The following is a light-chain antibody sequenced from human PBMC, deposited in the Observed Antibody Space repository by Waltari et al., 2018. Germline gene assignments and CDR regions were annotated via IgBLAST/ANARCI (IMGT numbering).Light chain of an antibody. CDR3: QQYNDWPWT. Sequence: EIVMTQSPATLSVSPGERATLSCRASQSFRSNLAWYQQKPGQAPKLLLYGASTRATGIPARFSGSGSGTEFTLTISSMQSEDFAVYYCQQYNDWPWTFGQGTKVEIK. CDR1: QSFRSN. V-gene: IGKV3-15*01. CDR2: GAS. J-gene: IGKJ1*01.